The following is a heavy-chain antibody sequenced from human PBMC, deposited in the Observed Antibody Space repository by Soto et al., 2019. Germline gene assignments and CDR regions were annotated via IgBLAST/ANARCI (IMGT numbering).Heavy chain of an antibody. Sequence: PSETLSLTCTVSGGSINSGGYYWSWIRQPPGKGLEWIGYIYYSGSTYYNPSLKSRVTISVDTSKNQFSLKLSSVTAADTAVYYCARGDNWNYGNFGYWFDPWGQGTLVTVSS. CDR3: ARGDNWNYGNFGYWFDP. CDR1: GGSINSGGYY. J-gene: IGHJ5*02. V-gene: IGHV4-30-4*01. D-gene: IGHD1-7*01. CDR2: IYYSGST.